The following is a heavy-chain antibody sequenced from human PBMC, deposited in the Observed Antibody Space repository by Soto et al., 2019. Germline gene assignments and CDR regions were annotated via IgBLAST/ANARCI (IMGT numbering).Heavy chain of an antibody. Sequence: GWSLRLSCAASGFTFSNYAMSWVRQAPGKGLEWVSVVSGNSGGTFYADSVKGRFTISRDNSKNTLYLQMNSLRGEDTAVYYCAGSRYCSAGTCYNFNYWGQGTLVTVSS. CDR3: AGSRYCSAGTCYNFNY. V-gene: IGHV3-23*01. J-gene: IGHJ4*02. D-gene: IGHD2-15*01. CDR2: VSGNSGGT. CDR1: GFTFSNYA.